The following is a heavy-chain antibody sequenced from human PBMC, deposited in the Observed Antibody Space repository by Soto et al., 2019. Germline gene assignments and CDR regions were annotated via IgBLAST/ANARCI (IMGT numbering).Heavy chain of an antibody. Sequence: GGSLRLSCAASGFTFSSYEMNWVRQAPGKGLEWVSYISSSGSTIYYADSVKGRFTISRDNAKNSLYLQMNSLRAEDTAVYYCAREIVVVTVDGMDVWGQGTPVTVSS. CDR2: ISSSGSTI. CDR3: AREIVVVTVDGMDV. D-gene: IGHD2-21*02. J-gene: IGHJ6*02. CDR1: GFTFSSYE. V-gene: IGHV3-48*03.